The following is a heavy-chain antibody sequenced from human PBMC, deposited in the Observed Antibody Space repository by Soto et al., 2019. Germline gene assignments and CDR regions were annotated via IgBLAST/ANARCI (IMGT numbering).Heavy chain of an antibody. CDR2: ISAYNGNT. Sequence: QVQLVQSGAEVKKPGASVKVSCKASGYTFASYAISWMRQAPGQGLEWMGWISAYNGNTNYAQKLQGRVTMTTDTSTSTDYMELRSLRYDDTTVYSCARDPPPPDYWGQGTLFTVSS. J-gene: IGHJ4*02. V-gene: IGHV1-18*01. CDR1: GYTFASYA. CDR3: ARDPPPPDY.